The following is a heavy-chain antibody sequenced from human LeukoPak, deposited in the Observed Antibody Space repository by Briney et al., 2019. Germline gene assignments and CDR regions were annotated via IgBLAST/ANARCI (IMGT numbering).Heavy chain of an antibody. V-gene: IGHV3-23*01. CDR3: AKDKQIRYFDWLLLTYYYYYYMDV. J-gene: IGHJ6*03. CDR1: GFTFSSYG. CDR2: ISGSGGST. D-gene: IGHD3-9*01. Sequence: PGGSLRLSCAASGFTFSSYGMSWVRQAPGKGLEWVSAISGSGGSTYYADSVKGRFTISRDNSKNTLYLQMNSLRAEDTAVYYCAKDKQIRYFDWLLLTYYYYYYMDVWGKGTTVTISS.